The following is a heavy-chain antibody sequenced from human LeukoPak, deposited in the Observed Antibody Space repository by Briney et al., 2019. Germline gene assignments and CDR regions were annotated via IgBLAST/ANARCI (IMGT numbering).Heavy chain of an antibody. CDR1: GFTVSSYW. Sequence: PGGSLRLSCAASGFTVSSYWMSWVRQAPGKGLEWVSYISSSGSTIYYADSVKGRFTISRDNAKNSLYLQMNSLRAEDTAVYYCARDGSLGYCSSTSCYGFDYWGQGTLVTVSS. CDR2: ISSSGSTI. CDR3: ARDGSLGYCSSTSCYGFDY. D-gene: IGHD2-2*01. V-gene: IGHV3-48*04. J-gene: IGHJ4*02.